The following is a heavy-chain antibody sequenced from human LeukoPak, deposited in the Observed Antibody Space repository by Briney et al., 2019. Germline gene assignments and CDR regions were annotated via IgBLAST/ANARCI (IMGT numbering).Heavy chain of an antibody. CDR1: GGSISSSSYY. V-gene: IGHV4-39*01. D-gene: IGHD1-26*01. Sequence: PSETLSLTCTASGGSISSSSYYWGWIRQPPGKGLEWIGTIYYSGSTYYNPSLKSRATISVDTSKNQFSLKLSSVTAADTAVYYCARQGSGNYLSPVNYWGQGTLVTVSS. J-gene: IGHJ4*02. CDR3: ARQGSGNYLSPVNY. CDR2: IYYSGST.